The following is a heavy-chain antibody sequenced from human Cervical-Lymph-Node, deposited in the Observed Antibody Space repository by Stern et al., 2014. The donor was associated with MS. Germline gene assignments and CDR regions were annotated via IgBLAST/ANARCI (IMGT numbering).Heavy chain of an antibody. J-gene: IGHJ6*02. D-gene: IGHD3-3*01. CDR3: ARGFGAQNLDV. Sequence: QITLKESGPALVQPTQTLTLTCTFSGFSLNTTTMSVSWIRQPPVKALEWLAPVDWDDEKFYIPSLRNRLTHSRDTHTHQVGLTMTNVGPVDTATYYCARGFGAQNLDVWGQGTTVTVSS. CDR2: VDWDDEK. V-gene: IGHV2-70*04. CDR1: GFSLNTTTMS.